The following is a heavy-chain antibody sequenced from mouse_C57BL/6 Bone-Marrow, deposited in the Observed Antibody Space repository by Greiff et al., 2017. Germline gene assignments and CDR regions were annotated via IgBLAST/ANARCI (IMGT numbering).Heavy chain of an antibody. V-gene: IGHV5-6*01. J-gene: IGHJ3*01. CDR2: ISSGGSYT. CDR3: ARPDAWFAY. CDR1: GFTFSSYG. Sequence: EVHLVESGGDLVKPGGSLKLSCAASGFTFSSYGMSWVRQTPDKRLEWVATISSGGSYTYYPDSVKGRFTISRDNAKNTLYLQMSSLKSEDTAMYYCARPDAWFAYWGQGTLVTVSA.